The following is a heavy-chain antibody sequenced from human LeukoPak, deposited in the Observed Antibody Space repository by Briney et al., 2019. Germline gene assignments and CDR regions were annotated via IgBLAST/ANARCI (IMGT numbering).Heavy chain of an antibody. CDR1: VGSLSSYY. Sequence: PSEALSLTRTHSVGSLSSYYWSWIRPPPGKGLEWIGYIYYSGSTNYNPSLKSRVTISVDTSKNQFSLKLSSVTAADTAVYYCARVFVPGWFDPWGQGTLVTVSS. V-gene: IGHV4-59*01. CDR2: IYYSGST. J-gene: IGHJ5*02. D-gene: IGHD3-16*02. CDR3: ARVFVPGWFDP.